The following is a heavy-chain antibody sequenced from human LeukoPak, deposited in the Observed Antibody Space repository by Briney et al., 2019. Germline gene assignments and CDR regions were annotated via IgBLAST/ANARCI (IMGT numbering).Heavy chain of an antibody. V-gene: IGHV4-59*01. CDR1: GGSISSYY. J-gene: IGHJ4*02. CDR2: IYYSGST. D-gene: IGHD3-9*01. Sequence: PSETLSLTCTVSGGSISSYYWSWIRQPPGKGLEWIGYIYYSGSTNCNPSLKSRVTISVDTSKNQFSLKLSSVTAADTAVYYCARGRYFDWLAPPCFDYWGQGTLVTVSS. CDR3: ARGRYFDWLAPPCFDY.